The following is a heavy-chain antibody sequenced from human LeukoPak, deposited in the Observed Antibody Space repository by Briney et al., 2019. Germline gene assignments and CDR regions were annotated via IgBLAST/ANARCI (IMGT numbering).Heavy chain of an antibody. Sequence: GASVKVSCKASGGTFSSYAISWVRQAPGQGLEWMGRIIPIFGTANYAQKFQGRVTITTDESTSTAYMELSSPRSEDTAVYYCARDLRAAGPFDYWGQGTLVTVSS. J-gene: IGHJ4*02. CDR1: GGTFSSYA. CDR3: ARDLRAAGPFDY. V-gene: IGHV1-69*05. D-gene: IGHD6-13*01. CDR2: IIPIFGTA.